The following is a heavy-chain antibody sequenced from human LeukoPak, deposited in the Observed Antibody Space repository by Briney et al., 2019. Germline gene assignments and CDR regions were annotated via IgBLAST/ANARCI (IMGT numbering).Heavy chain of an antibody. V-gene: IGHV4-59*02. CDR1: GGSAGSNY. CDR2: ISYSGDT. D-gene: IGHD6-19*01. Sequence: SSETLSLTCSVSGGSAGSNYWSWVRQPPGKGLEWIGYISYSGDTKYNPSFKSRLSMSVDTSKNQCSLMLTSVTAADTAVYYCARGSGWYPHWGQGTLVTVSS. J-gene: IGHJ1*01. CDR3: ARGSGWYPH.